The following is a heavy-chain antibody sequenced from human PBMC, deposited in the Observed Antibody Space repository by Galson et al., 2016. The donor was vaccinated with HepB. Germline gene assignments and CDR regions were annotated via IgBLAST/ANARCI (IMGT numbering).Heavy chain of an antibody. CDR3: VADLARWGGGSHPGP. D-gene: IGHD1-26*01. V-gene: IGHV1-58*01. CDR1: RFRFASST. CDR2: IVVGDGQT. J-gene: IGHJ5*02. Sequence: SVKVSCKAARFRFASSTVQWVRQAREQRLEWIGWIVVGDGQTKYAQRFRERVTITRDMSRDTVYMELSSLRSDDTAVYYCVADLARWGGGSHPGPWGQGTLVTVSS.